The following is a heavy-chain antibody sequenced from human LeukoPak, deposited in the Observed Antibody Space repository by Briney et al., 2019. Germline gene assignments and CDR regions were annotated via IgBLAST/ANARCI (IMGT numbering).Heavy chain of an antibody. CDR1: GYTFTSYG. J-gene: IGHJ4*02. V-gene: IGHV1-18*01. CDR3: ALDDRGSYSFDY. D-gene: IGHD1-26*01. CDR2: ISAYNGNT. Sequence: ASVKVSCKASGYTFTSYGISWVRQAPGQGPEWMGWISAYNGNTNYAQKLQGRVTMTTDTSTSTAYMELRSLRSDDTAVYYCALDDRGSYSFDYWGQGTLVTVSS.